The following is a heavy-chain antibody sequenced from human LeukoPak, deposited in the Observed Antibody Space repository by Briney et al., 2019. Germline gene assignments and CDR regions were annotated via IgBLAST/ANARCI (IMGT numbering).Heavy chain of an antibody. CDR1: GGTFSSYA. D-gene: IGHD2-15*01. J-gene: IGHJ4*02. V-gene: IGHV1-69*13. CDR2: IIPIFGTA. Sequence: SVKVSCKASGGTFSSYAISWVRQAPGQGLEWMGGIIPIFGTANYAQKFQGRVTITADESTSTAYMELSSLRSEDTAVYYCARDPGYCSGGSCPDYYFDYWGQGTLVTVSS. CDR3: ARDPGYCSGGSCPDYYFDY.